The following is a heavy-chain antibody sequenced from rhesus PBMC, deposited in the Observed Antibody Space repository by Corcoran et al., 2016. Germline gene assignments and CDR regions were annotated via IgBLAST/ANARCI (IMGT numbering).Heavy chain of an antibody. J-gene: IGHJ5-2*02. Sequence: QVQLQESGPGLVMPSETLSLTCAVPVGSVRSGFFYWNWFSQPPGKGLEWIVYITYSGTTRYNPSLRSRVSISRDTSRNQFSLKLSSVTAADTAVYYCAKESARGASWNSLDVWGRGVLVTVSS. CDR3: AKESARGASWNSLDV. D-gene: IGHD6-25*01. CDR1: VGSVRSGFFY. V-gene: IGHV4-122*02. CDR2: ITYSGTT.